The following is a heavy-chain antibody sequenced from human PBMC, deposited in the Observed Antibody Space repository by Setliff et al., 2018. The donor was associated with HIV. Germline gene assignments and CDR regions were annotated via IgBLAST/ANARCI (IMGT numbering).Heavy chain of an antibody. CDR3: ARRGDFFYYAMDV. CDR1: GGSLSGFY. Sequence: SETLSLTCAVYGGSLSGFYWTFIRQSPGKGLEWIGEVTHSGSTTYDPSLKSRITISVDTSKNQFSLKLSSVTAADTAVYYCARRGDFFYYAMDVWGQGTTVTVSS. J-gene: IGHJ6*02. CDR2: VTHSGST. V-gene: IGHV4-34*01.